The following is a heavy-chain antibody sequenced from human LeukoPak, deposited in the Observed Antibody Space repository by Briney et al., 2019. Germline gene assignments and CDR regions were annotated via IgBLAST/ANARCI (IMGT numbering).Heavy chain of an antibody. CDR2: INPNSGGT. Sequence: ASVKVSCKASGYTFTGYYMHWVRQAPGQGLEWMGWINPNSGGTNYAQKFQGRVTMTRDTSISTAYMELSRLRSDDTAVYYCARCYDSSGYYCRYFDYWGQGTLVTVSS. V-gene: IGHV1-2*02. CDR3: ARCYDSSGYYCRYFDY. CDR1: GYTFTGYY. J-gene: IGHJ4*02. D-gene: IGHD3-22*01.